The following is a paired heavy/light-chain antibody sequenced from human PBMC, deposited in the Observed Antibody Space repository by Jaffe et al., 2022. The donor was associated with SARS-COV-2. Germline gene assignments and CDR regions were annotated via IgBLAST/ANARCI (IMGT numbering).Heavy chain of an antibody. CDR1: GFTFSNAW. CDR2: IKSKTDGGTT. J-gene: IGHJ6*02. D-gene: IGHD2-2*01. CDR3: TADIVVVPAALQRTPLYYYYGMDV. V-gene: IGHV3-15*01. Sequence: EVQLVESGGGLVKPGGSLRLSCAASGFTFSNAWMSWVRQAPGKGLEWVGRIKSKTDGGTTDYAAPVKGRFTISRDDSKNTLYLQMNSLKTEDTAVYYCTADIVVVPAALQRTPLYYYYGMDVWGQGTTVTVSS.
Light chain of an antibody. V-gene: IGKV3-11*01. CDR1: QSVSSY. Sequence: EIVLTQSPATLSLSPGERATLSCRASQSVSSYLAWYQQKPGQAPRLLIYDASNRATGIPARFSGSGSGTDFTLTISSLEPEDFAVYYCQQRSNWPKTFGQGTKVEIK. J-gene: IGKJ1*01. CDR3: QQRSNWPKT. CDR2: DAS.